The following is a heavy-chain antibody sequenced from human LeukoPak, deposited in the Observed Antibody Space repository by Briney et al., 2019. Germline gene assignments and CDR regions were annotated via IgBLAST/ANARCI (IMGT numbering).Heavy chain of an antibody. V-gene: IGHV3-21*01. Sequence: GGSLRLSCAASGFTFSSYWMHWVRQAPGKGLEWVSSISSSSSYIYYADSVKGRFTISRDNAKNSLYLQMNSLRVEDTAVYYCARETVGRRMNWGQGTLVTVSS. CDR1: GFTFSSYW. CDR2: ISSSSSYI. D-gene: IGHD1-26*01. CDR3: ARETVGRRMN. J-gene: IGHJ4*02.